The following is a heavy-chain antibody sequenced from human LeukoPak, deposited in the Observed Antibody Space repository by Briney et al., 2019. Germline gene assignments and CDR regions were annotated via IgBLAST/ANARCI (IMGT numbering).Heavy chain of an antibody. CDR1: GYTFTSYG. Sequence: GASVKVSCKASGYTFTSYGISWVRQAPGQGLEWMGWISAYNGNTNYAQKLQGRVTMTTDTSTSTAYMELRSLRSDNTAVYYCARVNGAARPGWFDPWGQGTLVTVSS. CDR2: ISAYNGNT. D-gene: IGHD6-6*01. CDR3: ARVNGAARPGWFDP. J-gene: IGHJ5*02. V-gene: IGHV1-18*01.